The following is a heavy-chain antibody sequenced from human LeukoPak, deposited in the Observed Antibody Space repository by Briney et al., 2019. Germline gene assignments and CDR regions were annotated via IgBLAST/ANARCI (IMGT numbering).Heavy chain of an antibody. CDR1: GFTFSSYA. CDR2: ISYDGSNK. V-gene: IGHV3-30-3*01. J-gene: IGHJ4*02. D-gene: IGHD6-13*01. CDR3: AKDEYSSSWYNGY. Sequence: GGSLRLSCAASGFTFSSYAMHWVRQAPGKGLEWVAVISYDGSNKYYSDSVKGRFTISRDNSKNTLYLQMNSLRAEDTAVYYCAKDEYSSSWYNGYWGQGTLVTVSS.